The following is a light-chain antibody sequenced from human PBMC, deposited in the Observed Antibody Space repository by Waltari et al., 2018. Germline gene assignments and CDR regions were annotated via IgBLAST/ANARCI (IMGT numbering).Light chain of an antibody. V-gene: IGLV1-40*01. Sequence: QSVLTQPPSVSGAPGPRVTIPCTGSSSNLGDGYDVHWYQPLPGTAPKLLIYGNSNRPSGVPDRFSGSKSGTSASLAITGLQAEDEADYYCQSYDSSLSGCVFGTGTKVTVL. CDR3: QSYDSSLSGCV. J-gene: IGLJ1*01. CDR2: GNS. CDR1: SSNLGDGYD.